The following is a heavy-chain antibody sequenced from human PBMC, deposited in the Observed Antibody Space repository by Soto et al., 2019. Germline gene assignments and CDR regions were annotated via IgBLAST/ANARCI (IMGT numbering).Heavy chain of an antibody. CDR2: INHSGST. CDR1: GGSFSGYD. V-gene: IGHV4-34*01. CDR3: ATPIVWSGYPHYYYSGMDV. J-gene: IGHJ6*02. D-gene: IGHD3-3*01. Sequence: SETLCVTCAVDGGSFSGYDGSWIRQPPGKGLEWIGEINHSGSTNYNPSLKSRVTISVDTSKNQFPLKLSSVTAADTAVYYCATPIVWSGYPHYYYSGMDVWGQGTTVTVSS.